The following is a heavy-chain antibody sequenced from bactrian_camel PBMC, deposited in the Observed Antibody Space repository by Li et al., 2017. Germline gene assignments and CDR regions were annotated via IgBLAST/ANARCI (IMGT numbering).Heavy chain of an antibody. V-gene: IGHV3S63*01. D-gene: IGHD2*01. Sequence: HVQLVESGGGSVQSGGSLRLSCVVSGYSFSSVCMGWFHQAPGKEREGVAFIDTRDDSTRYADSLKGRFSISKDNARNWLDLQMDSLEPGDTARYYCAADRRRHGPPSLRPGDYSVWGQGTQVTVS. CDR2: IDTRDDST. CDR1: GYSFSSVC. CDR3: AADRRRHGPPSLRPGDYSV. J-gene: IGHJ4*01.